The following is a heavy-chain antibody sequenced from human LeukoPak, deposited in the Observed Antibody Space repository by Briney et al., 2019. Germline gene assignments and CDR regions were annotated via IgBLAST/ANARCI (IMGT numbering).Heavy chain of an antibody. CDR3: AKGVAYGSSALDY. D-gene: IGHD3-10*01. Sequence: GGSLRLSCAASRFTLSGYGMHWVRQAPGKGLEWVAFIRNDGSNKYYPDSVKGRFTISRDNSKNTLYLQMNSLRAEDTAVYYCAKGVAYGSSALDYWGQGTLVSVSS. V-gene: IGHV3-30*02. CDR1: RFTLSGYG. CDR2: IRNDGSNK. J-gene: IGHJ4*02.